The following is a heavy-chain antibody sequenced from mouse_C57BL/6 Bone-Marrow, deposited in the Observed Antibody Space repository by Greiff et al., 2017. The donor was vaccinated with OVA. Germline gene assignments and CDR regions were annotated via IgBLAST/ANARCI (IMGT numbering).Heavy chain of an antibody. CDR3: ARDFYYYYAMDY. Sequence: EVHLVESGGGLVKPGGSLKLSCAASGFTFSSYAMSWVRQTPEKRLEWVATISDGGSYTYYPDNVKGRFTISRDNAKNNLYLQMSHLKSEDTAMYYCARDFYYYYAMDYWGQGTSVTVSS. CDR2: ISDGGSYT. V-gene: IGHV5-4*01. J-gene: IGHJ4*01. D-gene: IGHD1-1*01. CDR1: GFTFSSYA.